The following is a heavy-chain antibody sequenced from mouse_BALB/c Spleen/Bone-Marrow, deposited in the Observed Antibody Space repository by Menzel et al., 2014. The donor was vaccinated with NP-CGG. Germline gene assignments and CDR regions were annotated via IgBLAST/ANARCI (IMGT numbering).Heavy chain of an antibody. V-gene: IGHV1-20*02. D-gene: IGHD2-4*01. CDR1: GYSFTGYF. Sequence: EVQLQQSGPELVKPGASVKISCKASGYSFTGYFMNWVMQSHGKSLEWIGRINLYNGDTFYNQKFKGKATLTVDKPSSTAHMELRSLASEDSAVYYCARGEDYGRGSWFAYWGQGTLVTVSA. CDR3: ARGEDYGRGSWFAY. CDR2: INLYNGDT. J-gene: IGHJ3*01.